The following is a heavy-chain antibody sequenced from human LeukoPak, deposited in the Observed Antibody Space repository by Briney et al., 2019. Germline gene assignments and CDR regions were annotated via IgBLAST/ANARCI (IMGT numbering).Heavy chain of an antibody. V-gene: IGHV7-4-1*02. J-gene: IGHJ5*02. CDR1: GYTFTSYA. CDR3: ARAAKGIAAAGRAFDP. Sequence: ASVKVSCKASGYTFTSYAMNWARQAPGQGLEWMGWINTNTGNPTYAQGFTGRFVFSLDTSVSTAYLQISSLKAEDTAVYYCARAAKGIAAAGRAFDPWGQGTLVTVSS. CDR2: INTNTGNP. D-gene: IGHD6-13*01.